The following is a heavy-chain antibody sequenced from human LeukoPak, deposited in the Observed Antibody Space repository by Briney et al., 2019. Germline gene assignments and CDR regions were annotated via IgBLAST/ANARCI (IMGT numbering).Heavy chain of an antibody. CDR2: IYSGGST. CDR1: GFTVSSKY. V-gene: IGHV3-53*01. CDR3: ARGTVWRLGSYGLDV. J-gene: IGHJ6*02. D-gene: IGHD3-16*01. Sequence: GGSLRLSCVASGFTVSSKYMSWVRQAPGKGLDWVSVIYSGGSTYYGESVKGRFTISRDNSKNTVYLQMNALRAEDSAVYYCARGTVWRLGSYGLDVWGQGTTVTVSS.